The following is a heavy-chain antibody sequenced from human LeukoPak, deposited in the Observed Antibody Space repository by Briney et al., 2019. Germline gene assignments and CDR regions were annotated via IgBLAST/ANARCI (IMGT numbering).Heavy chain of an antibody. D-gene: IGHD4-23*01. J-gene: IGHJ4*02. Sequence: GGSLRLSCAASGFTVSRNYMSWIRQAPGKGLEWVSVIYSDGNTKYADSVKGRFTISRDNSKNTLYLQMDSLRAGDTAAYYCAQPHDYGGSWGQGTLVTVSS. CDR1: GFTVSRNY. V-gene: IGHV3-53*01. CDR3: AQPHDYGGS. CDR2: IYSDGNT.